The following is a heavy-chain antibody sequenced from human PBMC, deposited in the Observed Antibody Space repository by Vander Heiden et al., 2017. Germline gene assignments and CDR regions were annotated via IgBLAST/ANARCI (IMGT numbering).Heavy chain of an antibody. D-gene: IGHD2-2*01. CDR3: AKEEGVVPDYYGMDV. J-gene: IGHJ6*02. CDR1: GFTFSSYA. Sequence: EVQPLEAGGGLVQPGGSLRLSCAASGFTFSSYAMRWVRQAPGKGLEWVSAISGSGGSTYYADSVKGRFTISRDNSKNTLYLQMNSLRAEDTAVYYCAKEEGVVPDYYGMDVWGQGTTVTVSS. V-gene: IGHV3-23*01. CDR2: ISGSGGST.